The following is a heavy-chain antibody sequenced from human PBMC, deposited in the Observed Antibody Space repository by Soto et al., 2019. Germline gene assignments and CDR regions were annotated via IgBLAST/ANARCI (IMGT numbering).Heavy chain of an antibody. CDR1: GYRFSSYG. CDR2: ISPYNDDT. CDR3: ARGGYYDSSGSRNYHYYGMNV. J-gene: IGHJ6*02. Sequence: GASVKVSCKASGYRFSSYGISWVRQAPRQGLEWLGWISPYNDDTQYAQKIQGRVFMTTDTSTKTAYLDLRSLRSDDTAVYYCARGGYYDSSGSRNYHYYGMNVWGQGTTVTVSS. V-gene: IGHV1-18*01. D-gene: IGHD3-22*01.